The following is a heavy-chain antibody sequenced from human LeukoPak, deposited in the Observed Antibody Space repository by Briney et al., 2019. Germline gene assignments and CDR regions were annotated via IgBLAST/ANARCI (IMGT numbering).Heavy chain of an antibody. V-gene: IGHV1-46*01. Sequence: ASVKVSCKASGYTFTSYYMHWVRQAPGQGLEWMGIINPSGGSTSYAQKFQGRVTMTRDTSTSTVYMELSSLRSEDTAVYHCARWRYCSGGSCRAFDIWGQGTMVTVSS. J-gene: IGHJ3*02. CDR2: INPSGGST. CDR3: ARWRYCSGGSCRAFDI. CDR1: GYTFTSYY. D-gene: IGHD2-15*01.